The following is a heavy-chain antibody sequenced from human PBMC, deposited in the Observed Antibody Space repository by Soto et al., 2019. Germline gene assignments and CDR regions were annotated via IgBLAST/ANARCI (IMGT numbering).Heavy chain of an antibody. J-gene: IGHJ4*02. CDR3: XXXXXXXXPFDY. CDR2: ISAYNGNT. Sequence: QVQLVQSGAEVKKPGASVKVSCKASGYXXXXXXXXXXXXXXXXXLEWMGWISAYNGNTNYAQKLQGRVTMTTDTXXXXXXXXXXXXXXXXXXXXXXXXXXXXXXPFDYWGQGTLVTVSS. CDR1: GYXXXXXX. V-gene: IGHV1-18*01.